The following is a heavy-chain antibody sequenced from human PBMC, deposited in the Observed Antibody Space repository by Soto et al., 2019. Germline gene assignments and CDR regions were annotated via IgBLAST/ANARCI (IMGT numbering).Heavy chain of an antibody. CDR2: INHSGST. CDR3: ARGRFSIAARSFQH. CDR1: GGSFSGYY. V-gene: IGHV4-34*01. J-gene: IGHJ1*01. D-gene: IGHD6-6*01. Sequence: SETLSLTCAVYGGSFSGYYWSWIRQPPGKGLEWIGEINHSGSTNYNPSLKIRVTISVDTSKNQFSLKLSSVTAADTAVYYCARGRFSIAARSFQHWGQGTLVTVSS.